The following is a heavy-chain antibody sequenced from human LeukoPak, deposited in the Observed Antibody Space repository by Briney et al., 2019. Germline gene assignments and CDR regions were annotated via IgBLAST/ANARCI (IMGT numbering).Heavy chain of an antibody. Sequence: GASVKVSCKASGYTLTGYYMHWVRQAPGQGLEWMGRINPNSGGTNYAQKFQGRVTMTRDTSISTAYMELSRLRSDDTAVYYCASIRRIYDSSGSSFDYWGQGTLVTVSS. CDR1: GYTLTGYY. V-gene: IGHV1-2*06. D-gene: IGHD3-22*01. J-gene: IGHJ4*02. CDR2: INPNSGGT. CDR3: ASIRRIYDSSGSSFDY.